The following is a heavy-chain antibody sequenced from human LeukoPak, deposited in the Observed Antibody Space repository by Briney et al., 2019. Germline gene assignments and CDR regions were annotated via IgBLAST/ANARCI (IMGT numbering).Heavy chain of an antibody. CDR2: IYYSGST. V-gene: IGHV4-59*01. Sequence: PSETLSLTCTVSGGSISSYYWSWIRQPPGKGLEWIGHIYYSGSTNYNPSLKSRVTISVDTSKNQFSLKLSSVTAADTAVYYCARGNMVIAAAGTFGMDVWGQGTTVTVSS. CDR3: ARGNMVIAAAGTFGMDV. J-gene: IGHJ6*02. CDR1: GGSISSYY. D-gene: IGHD6-13*01.